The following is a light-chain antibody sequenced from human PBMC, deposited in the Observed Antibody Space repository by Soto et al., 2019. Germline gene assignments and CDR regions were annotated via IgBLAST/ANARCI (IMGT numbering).Light chain of an antibody. V-gene: IGKV3-20*01. CDR2: GAS. CDR3: QQYGSSPRT. Sequence: EVVLTQSPGTWSLSPGERATLSCTPSQSVSSSYLAWYQKKPGQAPRLLIYGASSRATGIPDRFSGSGSGTDFTLTISRLEPEDFAVYYWQQYGSSPRTFGQGTKVDIK. CDR1: QSVSSSY. J-gene: IGKJ1*01.